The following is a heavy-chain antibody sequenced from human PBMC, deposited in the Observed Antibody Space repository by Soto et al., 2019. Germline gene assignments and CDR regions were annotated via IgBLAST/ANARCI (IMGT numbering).Heavy chain of an antibody. D-gene: IGHD5-18*01. J-gene: IGHJ4*02. CDR1: GFTFSSYA. Sequence: GGSLRLSCAASGFTFSSYAMHWVRQAPGKGLEWVAVISYDGSNKYYADSVKGRFTISRDNSKNTLYLQMNSLRAEDTAVYYCARDKYDDAAMVLGGSYFDYWGQGTLVTVS. V-gene: IGHV3-30-3*01. CDR2: ISYDGSNK. CDR3: ARDKYDDAAMVLGGSYFDY.